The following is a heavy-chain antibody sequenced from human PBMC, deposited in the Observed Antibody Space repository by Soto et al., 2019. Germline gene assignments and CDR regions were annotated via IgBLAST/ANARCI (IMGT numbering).Heavy chain of an antibody. V-gene: IGHV2-5*02. CDR2: IYWDDDK. D-gene: IGHD2-15*01. Sequence: QITLQESAPVLVRPTETLTLTCTYSGFSLSTSGVGVGWVRQSPGKALEWLAVIYWDDDKRYMPSLQNRLTISKDTSRNQVVLAMAHMLPMDTGTYYCARRLRQSCNSWDSGAFDIWGHGTVVAVS. CDR3: ARRLRQSCNSWDSGAFDI. J-gene: IGHJ3*02. CDR1: GFSLSTSGVG.